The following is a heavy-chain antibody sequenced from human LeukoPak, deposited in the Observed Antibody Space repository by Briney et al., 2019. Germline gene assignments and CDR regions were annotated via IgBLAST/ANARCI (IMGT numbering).Heavy chain of an antibody. CDR3: ARGKPTYYYYVDV. CDR1: GGSFSGYY. D-gene: IGHD1-14*01. V-gene: IGHV3-7*01. Sequence: ETLSLTCAVYGGSFSGYYWSWIRQPPGKGLEWVANIKQDGSEKYYVDSVKGRFTISRDNAKNSLYLQMNSLRAEDTAVYYCARGKPTYYYYVDVWGKGTTVTVSS. CDR2: IKQDGSEK. J-gene: IGHJ6*03.